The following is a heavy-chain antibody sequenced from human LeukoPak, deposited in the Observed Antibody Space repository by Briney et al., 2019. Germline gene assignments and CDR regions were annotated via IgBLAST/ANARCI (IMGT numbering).Heavy chain of an antibody. V-gene: IGHV4-59*05. CDR3: ARRWTQYYDILKGWFDP. Sequence: SETLSLTCTVSGGSISSYYWSWIRQPAGKGLEWIGSIYYSGSTYYNPSLKSRVTISVDTSKNQFSLKLSSVTAADTAVYYCARRWTQYYDILKGWFDPWGQGTLVTVSS. CDR2: IYYSGST. J-gene: IGHJ5*02. CDR1: GGSISSYY. D-gene: IGHD3-9*01.